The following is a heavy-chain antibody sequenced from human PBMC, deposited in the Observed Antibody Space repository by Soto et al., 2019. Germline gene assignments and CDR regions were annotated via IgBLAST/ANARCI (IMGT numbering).Heavy chain of an antibody. CDR3: TAGYSTSWYA. V-gene: IGHV3-15*01. J-gene: IGHJ5*02. CDR1: GFTFSNAW. CDR2: IKSKTAGGTT. Sequence: EVQVVESGGGLVEPGGSLRLSCAASGFTFSNAWFNWVRQAPGKGLEWVGVIKSKTAGGTTDYAAPVKGRFTISRDDSENTLYLQMNSLETDDTAVYYCTAGYSTSWYAWGQGTLVTVSS. D-gene: IGHD6-13*01.